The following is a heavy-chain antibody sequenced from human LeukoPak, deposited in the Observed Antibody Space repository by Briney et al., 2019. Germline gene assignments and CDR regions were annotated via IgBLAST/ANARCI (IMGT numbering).Heavy chain of an antibody. D-gene: IGHD2-2*01. J-gene: IGHJ3*02. CDR3: ARVVSAFDI. V-gene: IGHV4-59*12. CDR1: GGSINTYS. Sequence: SETLSLTCAVSGGSINTYSWSWLRQPPGKGLEWLGFVCFSGSTNYNPSLKSRVTISVDRSKNQFSLKLSSVTAADTAVYYCARVVSAFDIWGQGTMVTVSS. CDR2: VCFSGST.